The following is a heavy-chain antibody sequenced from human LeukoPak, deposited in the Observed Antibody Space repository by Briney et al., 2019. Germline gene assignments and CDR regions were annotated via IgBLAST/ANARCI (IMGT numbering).Heavy chain of an antibody. CDR3: TRLRDGYDSDY. Sequence: GGSLRLSCAVSGFIVSSNYMSWVRQAPGKGLEWVSVIYSGGTTYYADSVKGRLTISRDNSKNTLYPQMNTLRAEDTAMYYCTRLRDGYDSDYWGQGTLVTVSS. CDR1: GFIVSSNY. V-gene: IGHV3-53*01. D-gene: IGHD5-24*01. J-gene: IGHJ4*02. CDR2: IYSGGTT.